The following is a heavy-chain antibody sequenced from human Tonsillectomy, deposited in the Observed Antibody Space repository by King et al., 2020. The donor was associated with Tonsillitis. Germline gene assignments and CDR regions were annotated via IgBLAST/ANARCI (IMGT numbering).Heavy chain of an antibody. CDR2: IYPGDSDT. Sequence: VQLVESGAEVKKPGESLKISCKGSGYSFTSYWIGWVRQMPGKGLEWMGTIYPGDSDTRYSPSFQGQVTISADKSISTAYLQWSSLKASDTAMYYCARLTMVRGVIINFDYWGQGTLVTVSS. V-gene: IGHV5-51*01. CDR3: ARLTMVRGVIINFDY. CDR1: GYSFTSYW. J-gene: IGHJ4*02. D-gene: IGHD3-10*01.